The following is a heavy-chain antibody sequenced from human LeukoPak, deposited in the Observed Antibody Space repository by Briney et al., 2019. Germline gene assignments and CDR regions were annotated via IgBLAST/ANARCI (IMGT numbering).Heavy chain of an antibody. V-gene: IGHV3-33*06. D-gene: IGHD4-23*01. Sequence: GGSLRLSCAASGFTFSTYGMHWVRQAPGKGLEWVAVIWYDGSNKYYADSVKGRLTISRDNSKNTLYLQMNSLRAEDTAVYYCAKANGGNNARFDYWGQGTLVTVSS. CDR1: GFTFSTYG. CDR3: AKANGGNNARFDY. J-gene: IGHJ4*02. CDR2: IWYDGSNK.